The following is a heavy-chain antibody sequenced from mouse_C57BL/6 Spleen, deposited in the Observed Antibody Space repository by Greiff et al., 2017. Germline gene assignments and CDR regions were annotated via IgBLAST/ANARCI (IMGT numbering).Heavy chain of an antibody. D-gene: IGHD1-1*01. CDR2: IDPHSGGT. Sequence: VQVQQPGAELVKPGASVKLSCKASGYTFTSYWMHWVKQRPGRGLEWIGRIDPHSGGTKYTEKFKSKATLTVDIPYSTAYMQLSSLTSEDSAVYYCAFIATLVEGTYWYFDGWGTGTMVTVSS. CDR1: GYTFTSYW. V-gene: IGHV1-72*01. J-gene: IGHJ1*03. CDR3: AFIATLVEGTYWYFDG.